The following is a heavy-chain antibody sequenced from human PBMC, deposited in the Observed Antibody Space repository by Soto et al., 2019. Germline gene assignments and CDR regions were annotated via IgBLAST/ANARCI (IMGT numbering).Heavy chain of an antibody. CDR3: ARDVETMVRGVTYYYMDV. CDR1: GGTFSSYT. CDR2: IIPIFGTA. J-gene: IGHJ6*03. D-gene: IGHD3-10*01. Sequence: SVKVSCKASGGTFSSYTISWVRQAPGQGLEWMGGIIPIFGTANYAQKFQGRVTITADESTSTAYMELSSLRSEDTAVYYCARDVETMVRGVTYYYMDVWGKGTTVTVSS. V-gene: IGHV1-69*13.